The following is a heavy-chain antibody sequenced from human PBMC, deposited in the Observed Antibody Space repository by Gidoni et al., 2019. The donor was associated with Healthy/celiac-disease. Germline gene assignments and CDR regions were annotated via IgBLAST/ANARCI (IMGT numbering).Heavy chain of an antibody. CDR3: TRDGYSSSWITLQFDY. V-gene: IGHV3-49*03. D-gene: IGHD6-13*01. CDR1: GFTFGDYA. J-gene: IGHJ4*02. Sequence: EVQLVESGGGLVQPGRSLRLSCTASGFTFGDYAMSWFRQAPGKGLEWVGFIRSKAYGGTTEYAASVKGRFTISRDDSKSIAYLQMNSLKTEDTAVYYCTRDGYSSSWITLQFDYWGQGTLVTVSS. CDR2: IRSKAYGGTT.